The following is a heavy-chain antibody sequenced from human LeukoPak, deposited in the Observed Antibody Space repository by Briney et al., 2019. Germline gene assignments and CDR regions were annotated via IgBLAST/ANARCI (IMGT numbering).Heavy chain of an antibody. V-gene: IGHV3-48*04. J-gene: IGHJ4*02. Sequence: GWAVRLYGAATGFTFTLYSMNWVHQAPGKGVDWDSYISSSGTTVYYVDSVEGRFTISRDNANHPPYLHQHSLRADDHAVYYCARSTYGDSDQWGQGCLVSV. CDR3: ARSTYGDSDQ. CDR2: ISSSGTTV. D-gene: IGHD3-10*01. CDR1: GFTFTLYS.